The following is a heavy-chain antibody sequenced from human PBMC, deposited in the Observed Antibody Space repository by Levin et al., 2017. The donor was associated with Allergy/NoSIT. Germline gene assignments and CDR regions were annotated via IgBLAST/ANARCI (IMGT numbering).Heavy chain of an antibody. J-gene: IGHJ4*02. V-gene: IGHV5-51*03. Sequence: GASVKVSCKTSGYKFSNFWIGWVRQLPGQGLEWMGIIYPPDSDTTYSPSFKGHVTFSVDKSINTAYLQWSSLKASDTAMYFCARRGTVADYYFDKWGPGTQVIVSS. CDR2: IYPPDSDT. D-gene: IGHD6-19*01. CDR1: GYKFSNFW. CDR3: ARRGTVADYYFDK.